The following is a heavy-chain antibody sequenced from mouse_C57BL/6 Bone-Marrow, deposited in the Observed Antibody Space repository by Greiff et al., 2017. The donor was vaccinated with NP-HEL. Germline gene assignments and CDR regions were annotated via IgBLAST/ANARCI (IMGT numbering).Heavy chain of an antibody. CDR2: ISSGGSYT. Sequence: EVQLVESGGDLVKPGGSLKLSCAASGFTFSSYGMSWVRQTPDKRLEWVATISSGGSYTYYPDSVKGRFTISRDNAKNTLYLQMSSLKSEDTAMYYCARRGHRGFAYWGQGTLVTVSA. CDR3: ARRGHRGFAY. D-gene: IGHD3-1*01. V-gene: IGHV5-6*01. J-gene: IGHJ3*01. CDR1: GFTFSSYG.